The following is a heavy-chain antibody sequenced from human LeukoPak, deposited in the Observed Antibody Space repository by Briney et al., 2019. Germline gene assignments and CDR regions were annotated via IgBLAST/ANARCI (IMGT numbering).Heavy chain of an antibody. CDR2: IKQDGSEK. CDR1: GFTFSSYW. D-gene: IGHD4-17*01. CDR3: AREKNTGLDAFDI. Sequence: GGSLRLSCAASGFTFSSYWMGWVRQAPGKGLEWVANIKQDGSEKYYVDSVKGRFTISRDNAKNSLYLQMNSLRAEDTAVYYCAREKNTGLDAFDIWGQGTMVTVSS. V-gene: IGHV3-7*01. J-gene: IGHJ3*02.